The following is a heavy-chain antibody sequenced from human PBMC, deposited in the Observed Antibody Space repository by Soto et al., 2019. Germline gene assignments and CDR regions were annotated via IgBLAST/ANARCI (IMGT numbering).Heavy chain of an antibody. CDR2: IIPLFGTA. D-gene: IGHD3-10*01. Sequence: QVQLVQSGADVKKAGSSVKVSCQASGVTFSSETLGWVRQAPGQGLEWVGGIIPLFGTASYAQKFQGRVTITADESMSTVYMELSSLRSDDTAVYFCATELGENPASPFDAWGQGTLVTVSS. CDR3: ATELGENPASPFDA. CDR1: GVTFSSET. V-gene: IGHV1-69*01. J-gene: IGHJ4*02.